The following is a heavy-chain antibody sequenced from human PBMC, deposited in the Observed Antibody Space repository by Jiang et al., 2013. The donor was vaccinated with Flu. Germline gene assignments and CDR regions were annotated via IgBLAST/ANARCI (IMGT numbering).Heavy chain of an antibody. Sequence: GLVWVSRINPDGTYTSYGDSVKGRFTISRDNAKNTLYLQMNSLRAEDTAVYYCSIDHTGVEDHWGQGTLVTVSS. CDR3: SIDHTGVEDH. V-gene: IGHV3-74*01. J-gene: IGHJ4*02. D-gene: IGHD2-21*01. CDR2: INPDGTYT.